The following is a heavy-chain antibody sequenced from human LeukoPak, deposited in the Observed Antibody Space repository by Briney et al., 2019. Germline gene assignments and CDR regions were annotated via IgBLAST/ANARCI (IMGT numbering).Heavy chain of an antibody. CDR3: ARTSDEYSTSYYFDY. V-gene: IGHV3-7*01. D-gene: IGHD6-6*01. Sequence: PGRSLRLSCAASGFTFSSYAMHWVRQAPGKGLEWVANIKQDGSEKYYMDSVKGRFTISRDNAKSSLYLQMNSLRAEDTAVYYCARTSDEYSTSYYFDYWGQGTLVTVSS. CDR1: GFTFSSYA. CDR2: IKQDGSEK. J-gene: IGHJ4*02.